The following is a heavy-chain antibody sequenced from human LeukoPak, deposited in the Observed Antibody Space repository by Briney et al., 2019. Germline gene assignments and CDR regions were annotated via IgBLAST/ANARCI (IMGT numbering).Heavy chain of an antibody. J-gene: IGHJ4*02. D-gene: IGHD3-16*01. CDR1: GFTFSNYW. V-gene: IGHV3-7*01. CDR3: ARLTSFGGAFFY. CDR2: IEDDGGEK. Sequence: PGGSLRLSCAASGFTFSNYWMSWVRQAPGKGLDWVANIEDDGGEKYYVDSVKGRFSISRDNARNSLYLQMNSLRAEDTAVYYCARLTSFGGAFFYWGQGTLVTVSS.